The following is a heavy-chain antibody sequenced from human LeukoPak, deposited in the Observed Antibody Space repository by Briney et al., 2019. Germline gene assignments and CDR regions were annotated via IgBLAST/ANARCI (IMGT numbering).Heavy chain of an antibody. CDR1: GFTFSSYW. CDR3: ARSRSSSWGPSADFDY. J-gene: IGHJ4*02. V-gene: IGHV3-7*01. CDR2: IKQDGSEK. D-gene: IGHD6-13*01. Sequence: PGGSLRLSCAASGFTFSSYWMSWVRQAPGKGLEWVANIKQDGSEKYYVDSAKGRFTISRDNAKNSLYLQMNSLRAEDTAVYYCARSRSSSWGPSADFDYWGQGTLVTVSS.